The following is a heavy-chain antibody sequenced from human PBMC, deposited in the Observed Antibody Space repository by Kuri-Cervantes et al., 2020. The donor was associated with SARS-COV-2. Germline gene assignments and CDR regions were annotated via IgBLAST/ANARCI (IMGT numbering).Heavy chain of an antibody. J-gene: IGHJ4*02. Sequence: SSTVSGDSFGSSSYYWDWIRQPPGKGLEWIGSIYYTGSTSYNAALKSRVTISLDTSKNQFSLKVRSVTAADTAVYFCARSLIASAVPGDHWGQGTLVTVSS. D-gene: IGHD3-16*01. V-gene: IGHV4-39*01. CDR3: ARSLIASAVPGDH. CDR1: GDSFGSSSYY. CDR2: IYYTGST.